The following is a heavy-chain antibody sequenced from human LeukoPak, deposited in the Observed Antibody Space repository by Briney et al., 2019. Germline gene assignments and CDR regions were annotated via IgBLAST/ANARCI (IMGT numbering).Heavy chain of an antibody. CDR1: GGSISSYY. CDR2: IYYSGST. Sequence: SETLSLICTVSGGSISSYYWSWIRQPPGKGLEWIGYIYYSGSTNYNPSLKSRVTISVDTSKNQFSLKLSSVTAADTAVYYCARGIPKWLLKAYYFDYWGQGTLVTVSS. D-gene: IGHD3-22*01. CDR3: ARGIPKWLLKAYYFDY. J-gene: IGHJ4*02. V-gene: IGHV4-59*12.